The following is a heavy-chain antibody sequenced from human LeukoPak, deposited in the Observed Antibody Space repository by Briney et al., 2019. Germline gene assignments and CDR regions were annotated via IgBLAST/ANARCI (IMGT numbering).Heavy chain of an antibody. J-gene: IGHJ4*02. CDR2: INHSGST. D-gene: IGHD3-10*01. CDR1: GGSFSCYY. CDR3: AREGVRPEYGSGSYYDYYCDY. Sequence: SETLSLTCAVYGGSFSCYYWSWIRQPPGKGVEWIGEINHSGSTNYNPSLKSRVTISVVHSKNQFSLTLRSMTAAGPAVWYWAREGVRPEYGSGSYYDYYCDYWGQGTLVSLSS. V-gene: IGHV4-34*01.